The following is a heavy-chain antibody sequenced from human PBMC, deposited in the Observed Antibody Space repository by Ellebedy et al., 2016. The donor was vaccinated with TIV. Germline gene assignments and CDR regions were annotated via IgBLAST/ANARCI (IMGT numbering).Heavy chain of an antibody. CDR3: ARQSVTTTLPAY. J-gene: IGHJ4*02. Sequence: MPSETLSLTCTVSGDSISNSSFYWGWIRQSPGKGLEWVASVFYRGNTYYNPSLKSRVTISVDTPKNQFSLRLGSVTAADTAMYYCARQSVTTTLPAYWGQGTLVTVSS. D-gene: IGHD4-17*01. CDR2: VFYRGNT. CDR1: GDSISNSSFY. V-gene: IGHV4-39*01.